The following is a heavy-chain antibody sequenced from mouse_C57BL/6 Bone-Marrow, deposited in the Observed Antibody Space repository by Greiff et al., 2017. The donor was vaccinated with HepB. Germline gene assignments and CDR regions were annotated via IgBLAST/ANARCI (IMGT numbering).Heavy chain of an antibody. J-gene: IGHJ1*03. Sequence: EVQLQQSVAELVRPGASVKLSCTASGFNIKNPYMHWVKQRPEQGLEWIGRIDPANGNTKYAPKFQGKATITADTSSNTAVLQLSSLTSEDTAIYYCARSGYFDVWGTGTTVTVSS. CDR3: ARSGYFDV. CDR2: IDPANGNT. V-gene: IGHV14-3*01. CDR1: GFNIKNPY.